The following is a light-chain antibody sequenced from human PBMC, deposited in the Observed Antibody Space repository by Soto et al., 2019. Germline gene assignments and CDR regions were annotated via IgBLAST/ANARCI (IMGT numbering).Light chain of an antibody. CDR3: QQYGSSPRT. V-gene: IGKV3-20*01. Sequence: EIVLTQSPGIVSLSPGELATLSFMACQTVRDIHFPWYPQNPGRAQGLLIFGISIRASGIPEGLSGSGSGTDFTLPISRLEPEDFAVYYCQQYGSSPRTFGQGTKVDIK. J-gene: IGKJ1*01. CDR2: GIS. CDR1: QTVRDIH.